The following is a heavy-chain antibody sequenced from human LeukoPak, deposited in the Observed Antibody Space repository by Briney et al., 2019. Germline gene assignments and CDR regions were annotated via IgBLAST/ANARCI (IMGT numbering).Heavy chain of an antibody. CDR1: GGSISSYY. V-gene: IGHV4-59*01. D-gene: IGHD5-24*01. J-gene: IGHJ4*02. CDR3: ASTRRDGYNFEDY. Sequence: SETLSLTCTVSGGSISSYYWSWIRQPPGKGLESIGYIYYSGSTNYNPSLKSRVTISVDTSKNQFSLKLSSVTAADTAVYYCASTRRDGYNFEDYWGQGTLVTVSS. CDR2: IYYSGST.